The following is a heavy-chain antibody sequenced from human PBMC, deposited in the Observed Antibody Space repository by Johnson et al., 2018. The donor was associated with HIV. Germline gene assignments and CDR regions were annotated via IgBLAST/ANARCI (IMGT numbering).Heavy chain of an antibody. CDR1: GFIVSSKY. J-gene: IGHJ3*02. V-gene: IGHV3-66*03. Sequence: VQLVESGGGLIQPGGSLRLSCAASGFIVSSKYMSWVRQAPGKGLEWVSVIYSGGSTYTADLVKGRFTISRDNSRNTLYLQMNSLRAEDTAVYYCARVYTSSFSHGAFDIWGQGTMVTVSS. CDR3: ARVYTSSFSHGAFDI. CDR2: IYSGGST. D-gene: IGHD6-6*01.